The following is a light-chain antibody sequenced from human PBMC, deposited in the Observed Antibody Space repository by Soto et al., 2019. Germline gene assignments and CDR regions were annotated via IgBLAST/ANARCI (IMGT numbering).Light chain of an antibody. CDR3: QQYGNSPVT. CDR1: QSVSSDY. CDR2: GVS. V-gene: IGKV3-20*01. Sequence: EIVLTQSPGTLSLSPGERATLFCRASQSVSSDYLGWYQQKPGQAPRLPIYGVSSRATGIPDRFSGSGSETDFTLTISRLEPEDFAVYYCQQYGNSPVTFGQGTKLEI. J-gene: IGKJ2*01.